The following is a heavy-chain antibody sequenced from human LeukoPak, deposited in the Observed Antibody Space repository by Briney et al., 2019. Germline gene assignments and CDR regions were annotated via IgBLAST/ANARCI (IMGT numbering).Heavy chain of an antibody. Sequence: GGSLRLSCAVSGFTFTDYWMNWVRQAPGKGLEWVASIRQDGSEKTYVDSVRGRFTISRDNTKNSLSLQVNSLRVEDTAVYYCARDGTAAGLYFDLWGQGTLVTVSS. CDR1: GFTFTDYW. V-gene: IGHV3-7*01. CDR3: ARDGTAAGLYFDL. CDR2: IRQDGSEK. D-gene: IGHD6-13*01. J-gene: IGHJ4*01.